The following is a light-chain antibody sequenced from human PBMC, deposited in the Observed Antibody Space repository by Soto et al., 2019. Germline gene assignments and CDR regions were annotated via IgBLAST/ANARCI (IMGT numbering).Light chain of an antibody. J-gene: IGKJ4*01. V-gene: IGKV3-11*01. Sequence: IVLTQSPATLSLSPGERATLSCRASRSVSSYLAWYQQKPGQAPRLLIYDASNRATGIPARFSGSGSGTDFTLTISSLEPEDFAVYYCQQRSNWRVTFGGGTKVDI. CDR3: QQRSNWRVT. CDR2: DAS. CDR1: RSVSSY.